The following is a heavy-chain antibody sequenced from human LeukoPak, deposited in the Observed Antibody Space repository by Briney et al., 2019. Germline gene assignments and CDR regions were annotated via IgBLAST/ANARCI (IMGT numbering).Heavy chain of an antibody. D-gene: IGHD3-16*02. V-gene: IGHV1-58*01. CDR3: AAGHSVWGTYRPDY. J-gene: IGHJ4*02. Sequence: ASVKVSCKASGFTFTSSAVQWGRRARGQRLEWRGWIVVCIGITNYAQKFQERVTITRDMSTSTTYMELSSLTPEDTAVYYCAAGHSVWGTYRPDYWGQGTLVTVSS. CDR2: IVVCIGIT. CDR1: GFTFTSSA.